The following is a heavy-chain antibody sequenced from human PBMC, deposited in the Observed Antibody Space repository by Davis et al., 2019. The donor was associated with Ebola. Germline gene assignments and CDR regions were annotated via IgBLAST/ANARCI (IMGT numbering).Heavy chain of an antibody. D-gene: IGHD6-6*01. CDR2: INPNSGGT. CDR1: GYTFTGYY. Sequence: ASVTVSCKASGYTFTGYYMHWVRQAPGQGLEWMGRINPNSGGTNYAQKFQGRVTMTRDTSISTAYMELSRLRSDDTAVYYCARDRIAARPDYYYGMDVWGKGTTVTVSS. V-gene: IGHV1-2*06. CDR3: ARDRIAARPDYYYGMDV. J-gene: IGHJ6*04.